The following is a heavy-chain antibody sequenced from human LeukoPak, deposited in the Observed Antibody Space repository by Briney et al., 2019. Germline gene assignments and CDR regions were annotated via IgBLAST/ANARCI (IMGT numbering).Heavy chain of an antibody. CDR1: GGSISPYY. CDR2: IYYSGST. Sequence: SETLSLSCTVSGGSISPYYWSRIRQPPVKGLEWIGYIYYSGSTNYNPSLKSRVTISLDTSKNQFTLKLSSVTAADTAGYYCARSTWFFDKWGQGTLVTVSS. J-gene: IGHJ4*02. V-gene: IGHV4-59*01. CDR3: ARSTWFFDK. D-gene: IGHD3-22*01.